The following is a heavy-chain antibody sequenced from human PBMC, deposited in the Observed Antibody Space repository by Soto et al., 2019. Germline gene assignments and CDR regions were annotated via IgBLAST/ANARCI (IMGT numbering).Heavy chain of an antibody. CDR2: LYDLDGS. CDR3: ATWHEREHAYDV. D-gene: IGHD1-1*01. V-gene: IGHV3-53*01. J-gene: IGHJ3*01. CDR1: GLTISGKKY. Sequence: ESGGGLFQPGESLRLSCAAFGLTISGKKYVAWVHQAPGKGLEWVSALYDLDGSFYADSVKGRFTTSSDSSKTTVYLQMNDLRPDDTAVYYCATWHEREHAYDVWGQGTTVTVSS.